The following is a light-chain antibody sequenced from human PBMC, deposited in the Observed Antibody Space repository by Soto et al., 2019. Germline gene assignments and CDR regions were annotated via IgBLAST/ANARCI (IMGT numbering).Light chain of an antibody. CDR1: SSVVSGYIY. CDR3: GSYTSSSSSV. CDR2: VVT. Sequence: QSVLTQPASVSVSHGQSMTISCTGPSSVVSGYIYFSWYQQLPATSPTLLIYVVTSCPSGLSYRFSGSKSAISASLTSSCLHVEDEADYHCGSYTSSSSSVFGTGPKAPVL. V-gene: IGLV2-14*03. J-gene: IGLJ1*01.